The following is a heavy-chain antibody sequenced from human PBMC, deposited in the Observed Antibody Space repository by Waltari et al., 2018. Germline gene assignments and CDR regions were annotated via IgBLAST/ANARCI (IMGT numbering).Heavy chain of an antibody. J-gene: IGHJ4*02. CDR1: GFTFSSYG. CDR3: AATYYDVWSGQGAIGY. V-gene: IGHV3-30*02. Sequence: QVQLVESGGGVVQPGGSLRLSCAASGFTFSSYGMHWVRQAPGKGLEWVALIRYDGGNKYSADSLKGLFTISRDNSKTTLYLPMNCLRSEVMAVYYCAATYYDVWSGQGAIGYWRQGTLVTVSS. CDR2: IRYDGGNK. D-gene: IGHD3-3*01.